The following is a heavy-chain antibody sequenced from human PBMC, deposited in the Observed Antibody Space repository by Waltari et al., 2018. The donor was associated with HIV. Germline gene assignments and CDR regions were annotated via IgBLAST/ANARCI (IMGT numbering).Heavy chain of an antibody. CDR2: INSEGSST. V-gene: IGHV3-74*01. D-gene: IGHD5-12*01. CDR3: ARGDGYAYPN. J-gene: IGHJ4*02. CDR1: GFTFSSYW. Sequence: EVPLVESGGGLVQPGGSLRLSCAASGFTFSSYWMHWVRQAPGKGLVCVSRINSEGSSTSYADSVKGRFTISRDNAKNTLYLQMNSLRVEDTAVYYCARGDGYAYPNWGQGTLVTVSS.